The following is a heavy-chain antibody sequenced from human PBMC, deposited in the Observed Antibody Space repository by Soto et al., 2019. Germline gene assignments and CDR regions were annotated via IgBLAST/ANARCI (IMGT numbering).Heavy chain of an antibody. CDR2: IWYDGSNK. D-gene: IGHD1-7*01. CDR3: ARYSGELELRD. J-gene: IGHJ4*02. CDR1: GFTFSSYG. V-gene: IGHV3-33*01. Sequence: QVQLVESGGGVVQPGRSLRLSCAASGFTFSSYGMHWVRQAPGKGLEWVAVIWYDGSNKYYADSVKGRFTISRDNSKNTLYLQMNSLRAEDTAVYYCARYSGELELRDWGQGTLVTVSS.